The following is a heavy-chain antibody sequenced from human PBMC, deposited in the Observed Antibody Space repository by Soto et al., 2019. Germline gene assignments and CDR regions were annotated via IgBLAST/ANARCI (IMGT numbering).Heavy chain of an antibody. CDR2: IIPIFGTA. CDR3: ASFSSGWSPFDY. Sequence: QVQLVQSGAEVKKPGSSVKVSCKASGGTFSSYAISWVRQAPGQGLEWMGGIIPIFGTANYAQKFQGRVTITADESPSTAYSELRSLRSEDTAVYYCASFSSGWSPFDYWGQGTLVTVSS. V-gene: IGHV1-69*12. D-gene: IGHD6-19*01. CDR1: GGTFSSYA. J-gene: IGHJ4*02.